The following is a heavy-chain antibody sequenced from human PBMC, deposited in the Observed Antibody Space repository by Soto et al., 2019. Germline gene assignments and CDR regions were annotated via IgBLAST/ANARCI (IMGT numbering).Heavy chain of an antibody. J-gene: IGHJ4*02. CDR3: ATGVPYSSSWYYFDY. Sequence: ASVKVSCKVSGYTLTELSMHWVRQAPGKGLEWMGGFDPEDGETIYAQKFQGRVTMTEDTSTDTAYMELSSLRSEDTAVYYCATGVPYSSSWYYFDYWGQGTLVTVSS. D-gene: IGHD6-13*01. V-gene: IGHV1-24*01. CDR2: FDPEDGET. CDR1: GYTLTELS.